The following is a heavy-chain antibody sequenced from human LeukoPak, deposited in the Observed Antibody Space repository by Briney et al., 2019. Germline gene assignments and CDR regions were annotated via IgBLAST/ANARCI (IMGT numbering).Heavy chain of an antibody. D-gene: IGHD2-15*01. CDR3: AKDCSGGSCYSAFDY. CDR2: ISGSGGST. J-gene: IGHJ4*02. CDR1: GFTFSSYA. V-gene: IGHV3-23*01. Sequence: PGGSLRLSCAASGFTFSSYAMSWVRQAPGKGLEWVSAISGSGGSTYYAGSVKGRFTISRDNSKNTLYLQMNSLRAEDTAVYYCAKDCSGGSCYSAFDYWGQGTLVTVSS.